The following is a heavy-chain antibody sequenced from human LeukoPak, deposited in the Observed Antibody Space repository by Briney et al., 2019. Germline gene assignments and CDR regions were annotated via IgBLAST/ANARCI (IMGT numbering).Heavy chain of an antibody. Sequence: GGSLRLSCAASGFTVSSNYMSWVRQAPGKGLEWVSVIYSGGSTYYADSLKGRFTISRDNSKNTLYLQMNSLRAEDTAVYYCAKEVVRGVIPNPNYYYYGMDVWGKGTTVTVSS. J-gene: IGHJ6*04. D-gene: IGHD3-10*01. CDR1: GFTVSSNY. CDR2: IYSGGST. CDR3: AKEVVRGVIPNPNYYYYGMDV. V-gene: IGHV3-53*05.